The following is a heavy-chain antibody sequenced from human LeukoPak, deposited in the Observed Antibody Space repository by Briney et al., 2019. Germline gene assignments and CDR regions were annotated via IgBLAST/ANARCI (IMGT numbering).Heavy chain of an antibody. CDR3: ARDVDTALMDV. D-gene: IGHD5-18*01. CDR2: IDHRGRA. J-gene: IGHJ6*04. Sequence: SETLSLTCVVYGTFFSGYYWSWIRQPPGRGLEWIGEIDHRGRAKYNPSLKSRVSTSIDTTKNQFSLNLSSVTAADTAVYYCARDVDTALMDVWGEGTTVIVSS. CDR1: GTFFSGYY. V-gene: IGHV4-34*01.